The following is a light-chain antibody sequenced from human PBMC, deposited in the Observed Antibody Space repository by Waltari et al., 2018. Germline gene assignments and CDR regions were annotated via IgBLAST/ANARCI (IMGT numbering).Light chain of an antibody. V-gene: IGLV2-14*01. J-gene: IGLJ3*02. CDR3: SSYTTSSTWV. CDR1: SRHIGSYNF. Sequence: QSALTQPASVSGSPGQSITIPCTGPSRHIGSYNFLPWYQQYPGKAPKLMISDVRKRPSGVSNRFSGSKSGNTASLTISGLQAEDEADYYCSSYTTSSTWVFGGGTKLTVL. CDR2: DVR.